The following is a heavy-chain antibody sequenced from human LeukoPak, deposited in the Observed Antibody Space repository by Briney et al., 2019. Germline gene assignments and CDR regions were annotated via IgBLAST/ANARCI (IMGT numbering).Heavy chain of an antibody. CDR1: GFIFSFYC. Sequence: GGSLRLSCAASGFIFSFYCMHWVRQAPGKGPMWVSRICPDGTGISYADSVKARFTTSRDNAKNTVYLQMNSLKTEDTAVYYCTTTKPGIAVAGTPHLFYWGQGTLVTVSS. CDR3: TTTKPGIAVAGTPHLFY. CDR2: ICPDGTGI. V-gene: IGHV3-74*01. J-gene: IGHJ4*02. D-gene: IGHD6-19*01.